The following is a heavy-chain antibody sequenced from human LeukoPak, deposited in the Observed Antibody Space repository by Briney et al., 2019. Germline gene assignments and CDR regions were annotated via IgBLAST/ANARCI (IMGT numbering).Heavy chain of an antibody. CDR3: TKALDF. J-gene: IGHJ4*02. V-gene: IGHV3-7*01. CDR1: GFTFSGSW. CDR2: INQDGSET. Sequence: GGSLRLSCAASGFTFSGSWMDWVRQAPGKGLEWVANINQDGSETYYVDSAKGRFTISRDNAKNSLYLQMDSLRVEDTAMYYCTKALDFWGQGALVTVSS.